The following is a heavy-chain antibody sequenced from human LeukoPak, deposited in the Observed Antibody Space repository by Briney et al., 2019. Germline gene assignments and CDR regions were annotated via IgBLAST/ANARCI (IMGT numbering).Heavy chain of an antibody. Sequence: PGESLRLSCQGSGLTFEDCAMHWVRQAPGKGLEWVSGISWNSGSIGYADSVKGRFTISRDNAKNSLYLQMNSLRAEDTALYYCAKDIREGPDMGFDYWGQGTLVTVSS. CDR1: GLTFEDCA. CDR3: AKDIREGPDMGFDY. CDR2: ISWNSGSI. V-gene: IGHV3-9*01. D-gene: IGHD1-14*01. J-gene: IGHJ4*02.